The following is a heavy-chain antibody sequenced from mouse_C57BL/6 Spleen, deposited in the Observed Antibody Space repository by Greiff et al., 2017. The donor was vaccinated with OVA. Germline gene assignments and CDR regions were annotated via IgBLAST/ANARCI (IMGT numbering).Heavy chain of an antibody. D-gene: IGHD2-3*01. V-gene: IGHV1-15*01. CDR1: GYTFTDYE. CDR2: IDPETGGT. CDR3: TRYDGSIAWFAY. J-gene: IGHJ3*01. Sequence: QVQLQQSGAELVRPGASVTLSCKASGYTFTDYEMHWVKQTPVHGLEWIGAIDPETGGTAYNQKFKGKAILTADKSSSTAYMELRSLTSEDSAVYYCTRYDGSIAWFAYWGQGTLVTVSA.